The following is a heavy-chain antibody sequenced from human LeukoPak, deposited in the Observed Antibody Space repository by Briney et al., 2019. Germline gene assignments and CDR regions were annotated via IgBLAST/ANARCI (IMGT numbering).Heavy chain of an antibody. CDR3: ARDTRNYYDSSGFFDY. J-gene: IGHJ4*02. Sequence: SETLSLTRTVSGGSISSSSYYWGWIRQPPGKGLEWIGYIYYSGSTYYNPSLKSRVTISVDTSKNQFSLKLSSVTAADTAVYYCARDTRNYYDSSGFFDYWGQGTLVTVSS. V-gene: IGHV4-31*03. CDR1: GGSISSSSYY. CDR2: IYYSGST. D-gene: IGHD3-22*01.